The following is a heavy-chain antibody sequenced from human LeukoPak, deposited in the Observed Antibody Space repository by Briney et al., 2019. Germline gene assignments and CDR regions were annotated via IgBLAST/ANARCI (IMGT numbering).Heavy chain of an antibody. CDR3: VRFMWEYYDILTCYDV. CDR2: ISGSGGST. D-gene: IGHD3-9*01. V-gene: IGHV3-23*01. J-gene: IGHJ6*04. CDR1: GFSFSSYA. Sequence: PGGSLRLSCAASGFSFSSYAMSWVRQAPGKGLEWVSAISGSGGSTYYADSVKGRFTISRDNSKNTLYLQMNSLRAEDTAVYYCVRFMWEYYDILTCYDVWGKGTTVTVSS.